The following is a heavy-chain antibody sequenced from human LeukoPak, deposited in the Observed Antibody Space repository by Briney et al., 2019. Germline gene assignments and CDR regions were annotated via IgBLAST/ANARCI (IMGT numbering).Heavy chain of an antibody. CDR1: GYTFTGYY. CDR2: INPNSGGT. Sequence: ASVKVSCKASGYTFTGYYMHWVRQAPGQGLEWMGWINPNSGGTNYAQKFQGRVTMTRDTSISTAYMELSRLRSDDTAVYYCARARTKTSSSWLYYYYYYMDVWGKGTTVTVSS. D-gene: IGHD6-13*01. CDR3: ARARTKTSSSWLYYYYYYMDV. J-gene: IGHJ6*03. V-gene: IGHV1-2*02.